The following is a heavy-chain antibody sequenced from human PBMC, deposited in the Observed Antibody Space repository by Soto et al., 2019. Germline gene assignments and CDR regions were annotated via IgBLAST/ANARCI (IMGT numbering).Heavy chain of an antibody. CDR2: IVVGSGNT. Sequence: SVKVSCKASGFTLTSSAVQWVRQARGQRLEWIGWIVVGSGNTNYAQKFQERVTVTRDMSTSTAYMELSSLRSEDTAVYYCAADGGDSSSSLLLYYYYYGMDVWGQGTTVTVSS. D-gene: IGHD6-6*01. V-gene: IGHV1-58*01. CDR1: GFTLTSSA. CDR3: AADGGDSSSSLLLYYYYYGMDV. J-gene: IGHJ6*02.